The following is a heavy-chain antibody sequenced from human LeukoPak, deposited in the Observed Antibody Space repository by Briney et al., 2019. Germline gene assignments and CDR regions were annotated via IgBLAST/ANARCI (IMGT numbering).Heavy chain of an antibody. V-gene: IGHV4-39*01. CDR1: GGSISSSSCY. CDR2: IYYSGST. D-gene: IGHD6-19*01. Sequence: SQTLSLTCTVSGGSISSSSCYWGWIRQPPGKGLEWIGSIYYSGSTYYNPSLKSRVTISVDTSKNQFSLKLSSVTAADTAVYYCARQGSSGWYRFDYWGQGTLVTVSS. J-gene: IGHJ4*02. CDR3: ARQGSSGWYRFDY.